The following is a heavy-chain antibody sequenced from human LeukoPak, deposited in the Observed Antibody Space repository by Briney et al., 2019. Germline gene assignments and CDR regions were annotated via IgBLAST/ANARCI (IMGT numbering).Heavy chain of an antibody. J-gene: IGHJ4*02. CDR2: ISAYNGNT. CDR1: GYTFTSYG. Sequence: GASVKVSCKASGYTFTSYGISWVRQAPGQGLEWMGWISAYNGNTNYAQKLQGRVTMTTDTSTSTAYMELRSLRSDDTAVYYCARDRYYDILTGYYAFDYWGQGTLVTVSS. D-gene: IGHD3-9*01. V-gene: IGHV1-18*01. CDR3: ARDRYYDILTGYYAFDY.